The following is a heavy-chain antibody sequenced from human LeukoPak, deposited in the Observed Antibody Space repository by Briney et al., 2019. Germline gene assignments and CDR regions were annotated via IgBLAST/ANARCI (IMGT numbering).Heavy chain of an antibody. CDR2: ISYDGSNK. CDR3: AKADIVATWSFDY. J-gene: IGHJ4*02. V-gene: IGHV3-30*18. CDR1: GFTFSSYG. Sequence: PGGSLRLSCAASGFTFSSYGMHWVRQAPGKGLEWVAVISYDGSNKYYADSVKGRFTISRDNSENTLYLQMNSLRAEDTAVYYCAKADIVATWSFDYWGQGTLVTVSS. D-gene: IGHD5-12*01.